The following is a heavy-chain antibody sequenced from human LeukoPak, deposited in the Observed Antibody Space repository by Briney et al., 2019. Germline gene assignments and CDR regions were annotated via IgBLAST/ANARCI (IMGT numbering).Heavy chain of an antibody. CDR2: IYHNGNT. Sequence: PSETPSLTSAVSRYSISSGYNWGWIRQPPGKGREWSGSIYHNGNTYYNPSLKSRVTISVDTSKNQFSLKLSSVTAADTVVFYCGKEYSSSSRAFDIWGQGKMVTVSS. CDR3: GKEYSSSSRAFDI. D-gene: IGHD6-6*01. J-gene: IGHJ3*02. V-gene: IGHV4-38-2*02. CDR1: RYSISSGYN.